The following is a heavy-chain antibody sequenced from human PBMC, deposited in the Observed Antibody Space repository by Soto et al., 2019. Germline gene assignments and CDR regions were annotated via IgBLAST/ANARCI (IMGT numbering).Heavy chain of an antibody. CDR3: AKQVTPHSSGWPDAFDI. CDR2: ISYDGSNK. D-gene: IGHD6-19*01. CDR1: GFTFSSYG. V-gene: IGHV3-30*18. J-gene: IGHJ3*02. Sequence: QVQLVKSGGGVVQPGRSLRLSCAVSGFTFSSYGMHWVRQAPGKGLEWVAVISYDGSNKYYADSVKGRFTISRDNSKNTLHLQMNSLRAEDTAVYYCAKQVTPHSSGWPDAFDIWGQGTMVSVSS.